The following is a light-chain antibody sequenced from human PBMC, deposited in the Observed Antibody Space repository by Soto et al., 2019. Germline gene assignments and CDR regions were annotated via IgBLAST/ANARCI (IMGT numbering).Light chain of an antibody. Sequence: QSVLTQPPSVSWAPGQRVTISCTGSSSNIGAGYDVHWYQQLPGTAPKLLIYGNSNRPSGVPDRFSGSKSGTSASLAITGLQAEDEADYYCQSYDSSLFVVFGGGTKLTVL. J-gene: IGLJ2*01. CDR2: GNS. V-gene: IGLV1-40*01. CDR1: SSNIGAGYD. CDR3: QSYDSSLFVV.